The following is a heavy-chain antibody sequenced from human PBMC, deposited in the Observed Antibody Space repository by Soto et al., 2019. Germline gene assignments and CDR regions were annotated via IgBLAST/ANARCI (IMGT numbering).Heavy chain of an antibody. D-gene: IGHD3-9*01. CDR3: AKVHFDWLLWKNWFDP. CDR2: ISGSGGST. CDR1: GFTFSSYA. J-gene: IGHJ5*02. Sequence: GSLRLSCAASGFTFSSYAMSWVRQAPGKGLEWVSAISGSGGSTYYADSVKGRFTISRDNSKNTLYLQMNSLRAEDTAVYYCAKVHFDWLLWKNWFDPWGQGTLVTVSS. V-gene: IGHV3-23*01.